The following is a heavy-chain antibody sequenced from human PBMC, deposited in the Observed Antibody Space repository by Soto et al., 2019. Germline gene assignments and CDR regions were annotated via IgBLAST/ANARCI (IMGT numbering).Heavy chain of an antibody. CDR3: ARLHSMVRGVIAPKNSDYYYYGMDV. Sequence: AGESLKISCKGSGYNFTSYWISWVRQMPGKGLEWMGRIDPSDSYTNYSPSFQGHVTISADKSISTAYLQWSSLKASDTAMYYCARLHSMVRGVIAPKNSDYYYYGMDVWGQGTTVTVSS. J-gene: IGHJ6*02. D-gene: IGHD3-10*01. V-gene: IGHV5-10-1*01. CDR1: GYNFTSYW. CDR2: IDPSDSYT.